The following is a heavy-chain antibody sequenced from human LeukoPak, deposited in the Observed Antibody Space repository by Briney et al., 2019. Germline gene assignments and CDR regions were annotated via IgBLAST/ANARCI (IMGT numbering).Heavy chain of an antibody. D-gene: IGHD2-21*02. CDR3: ARGRLVVTALDY. CDR2: ITTNGGRT. CDR1: GFTFSSYT. Sequence: PGGSLRLSCAASGFTFSSYTMHWVRQAPGKGLEYVSAITTNGGRTYYANSFKGRFTISRDNSKSKLYLQMGSLRTEDMAVYYCARGRLVVTALDYWGQGTLVTVSS. J-gene: IGHJ4*02. V-gene: IGHV3-64*01.